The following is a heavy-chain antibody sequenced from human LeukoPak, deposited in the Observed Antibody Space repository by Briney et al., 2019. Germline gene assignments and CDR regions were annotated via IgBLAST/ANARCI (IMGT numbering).Heavy chain of an antibody. V-gene: IGHV1-2*02. D-gene: IGHD3-3*01. CDR1: GYSFTDYY. J-gene: IGHJ5*02. Sequence: ASVKVSCKTSGYSFTDYYIHWVRQAPGQGLEWMGWINTKSGRASSARKFQGRVTMTRDPSITTVYMDMAWLTSDDTAIYFCARADFIDAGPYLIGPWGQGTLVTVSS. CDR2: INTKSGRA. CDR3: ARADFIDAGPYLIGP.